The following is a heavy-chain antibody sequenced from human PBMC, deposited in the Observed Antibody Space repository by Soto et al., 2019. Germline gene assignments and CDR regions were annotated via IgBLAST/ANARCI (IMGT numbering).Heavy chain of an antibody. V-gene: IGHV3-53*04. D-gene: IGHD6-13*01. Sequence: GGSLRLSCAASGFTVSSNYMSWVRQAPGKGLEWVSGIYSGGSTYYADSVKGRFTISRHNSKNTLYLQMNSLRDEDTAVYYCAREKVEEDSSSSPYYYYYYMDVWGKGTTVTVSS. CDR1: GFTVSSNY. J-gene: IGHJ6*03. CDR3: AREKVEEDSSSSPYYYYYYMDV. CDR2: IYSGGST.